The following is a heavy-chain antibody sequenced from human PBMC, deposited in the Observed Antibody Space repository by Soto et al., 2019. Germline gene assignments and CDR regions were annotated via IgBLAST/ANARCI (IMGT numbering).Heavy chain of an antibody. CDR2: IIPILGIA. Sequence: SSVKVSCKASGGTFSSYTISWVRQAPGQGLEWMGRIIPILGIANYAQKFQGRVTITADKSTSTAYMELSSLRSEDTAVYYCATLYCSGGSCNGLDYWGQGTLVTVSS. V-gene: IGHV1-69*02. CDR3: ATLYCSGGSCNGLDY. D-gene: IGHD2-15*01. J-gene: IGHJ4*02. CDR1: GGTFSSYT.